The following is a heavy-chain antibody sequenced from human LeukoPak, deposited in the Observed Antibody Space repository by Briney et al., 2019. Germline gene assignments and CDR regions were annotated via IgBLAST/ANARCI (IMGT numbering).Heavy chain of an antibody. CDR2: ISGSGGST. V-gene: IGHV3-23*01. CDR1: GFTFSSYV. D-gene: IGHD2-2*01. Sequence: GGSLRLSCAASGFTFSSYVMNWVRQAPGKGLEWVSGISGSGGSTYYADSVKGRFTISRDNSKNTLYLQMNGLRAEDTALYYCASTRRGWGQGTLVTVSS. J-gene: IGHJ4*02. CDR3: ASTRRG.